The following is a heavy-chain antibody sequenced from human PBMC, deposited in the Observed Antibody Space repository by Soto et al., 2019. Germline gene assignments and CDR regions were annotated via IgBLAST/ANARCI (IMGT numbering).Heavy chain of an antibody. CDR3: ARAGAAAGPSFDL. V-gene: IGHV1-69*12. CDR1: GGTFSSYA. CDR2: IIPIFGTA. J-gene: IGHJ2*01. D-gene: IGHD6-13*01. Sequence: QVQLVQSGAEVKKPGSSVKVSCKASGGTFSSYAISWVRQAPGQGLEWMGGIIPIFGTANYAQKFQGRVTIPADESTSTAYMERSSLRSEDTAVYYCARAGAAAGPSFDLWGRGTLVTLSS.